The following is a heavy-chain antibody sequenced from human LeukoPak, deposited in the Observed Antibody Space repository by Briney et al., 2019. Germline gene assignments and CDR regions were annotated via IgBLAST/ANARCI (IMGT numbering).Heavy chain of an antibody. Sequence: SETLSLTCTVSGDSINSSTYYWGWIRHPPGKGLEWIGSFYYSGSTYYNPSLKSRVTISVDTSTNQFSLKLSSVTAADTAVYYCARTSTVTTRWFDPWGQGTLVTVSS. J-gene: IGHJ5*02. CDR2: FYYSGST. CDR1: GDSINSSTYY. CDR3: ARTSTVTTRWFDP. V-gene: IGHV4-39*01. D-gene: IGHD4-17*01.